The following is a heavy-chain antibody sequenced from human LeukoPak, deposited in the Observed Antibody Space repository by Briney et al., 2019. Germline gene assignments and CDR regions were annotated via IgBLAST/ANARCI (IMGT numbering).Heavy chain of an antibody. D-gene: IGHD5-18*01. J-gene: IGHJ6*03. CDR3: AKSGTAMVRGQYYYYYYYMDV. CDR2: ISYDGSNK. V-gene: IGHV3-30*18. Sequence: GGSLRLSCAASGFTFSSYGMHWVRQAPGKGLEWVAVISYDGSNKYYADSVKGRFTISRDNSKNTLYLQMNSLRAEDTAVYYCAKSGTAMVRGQYYYYYYYMDVWGKGTTVTVSS. CDR1: GFTFSSYG.